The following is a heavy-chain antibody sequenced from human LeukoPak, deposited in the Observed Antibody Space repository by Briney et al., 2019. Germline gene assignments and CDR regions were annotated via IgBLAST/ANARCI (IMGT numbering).Heavy chain of an antibody. CDR1: GGSISTYY. V-gene: IGHV4-59*01. Sequence: SETLSLTCTVSGGSISTYYWSWIRQPPGKGLEWIGYIYDNGGTNYNPSLKSRVTMSVDTSKNQFSLKLTSVTAADTAVYYCARDLLGRGGSFDYWGQGTLVTVSS. CDR2: IYDNGGT. D-gene: IGHD3-10*01. CDR3: ARDLLGRGGSFDY. J-gene: IGHJ4*02.